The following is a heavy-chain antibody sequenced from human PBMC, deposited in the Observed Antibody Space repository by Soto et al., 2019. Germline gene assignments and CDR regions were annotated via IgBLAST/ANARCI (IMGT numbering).Heavy chain of an antibody. V-gene: IGHV4-31*03. CDR1: GGSISSGGYY. CDR3: AREQTYCSSTSCYTGTLDY. CDR2: IYYSGST. Sequence: QVQLQESGPGLVKPSQTLSLTCTVFGGSISSGGYYWSWIRQHPGKGLEWIGYIYYSGSTYYNPSLKSRVTISVDTSKNQFSLKLSSVTAADTAVYYCAREQTYCSSTSCYTGTLDYWGQGTLVTVSS. D-gene: IGHD2-2*02. J-gene: IGHJ4*02.